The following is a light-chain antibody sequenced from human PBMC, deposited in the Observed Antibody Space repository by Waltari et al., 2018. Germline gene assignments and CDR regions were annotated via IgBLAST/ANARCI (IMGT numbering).Light chain of an antibody. CDR2: HVS. CDR1: ESVASN. V-gene: IGKV3-15*01. Sequence: LSLSPGERATLSCRASESVASNLAWYQQRPGQAPRLLIFHVSTRATGIPAKFSGSGSGTEFTLTISSLQSEDFAVYYCQQYNNWPPSTFGQGP. J-gene: IGKJ1*01. CDR3: QQYNNWPPST.